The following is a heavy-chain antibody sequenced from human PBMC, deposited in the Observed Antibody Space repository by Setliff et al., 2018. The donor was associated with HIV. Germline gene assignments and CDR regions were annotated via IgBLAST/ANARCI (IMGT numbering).Heavy chain of an antibody. V-gene: IGHV4-4*07. D-gene: IGHD2-15*01. CDR3: ARVFPPIRGAPFGTPPGAFDI. CDR2: VYTSGST. CDR1: GGSMSTYY. J-gene: IGHJ3*02. Sequence: PSETLSLTCSVSGGSMSTYYWSWIRQPAGKRLEWIGRVYTSGSTIYNPSLRSRVTMSVDTSKSRFSLKLNSVAAADTAVYYCARVFPPIRGAPFGTPPGAFDIWGQGTMVTVSS.